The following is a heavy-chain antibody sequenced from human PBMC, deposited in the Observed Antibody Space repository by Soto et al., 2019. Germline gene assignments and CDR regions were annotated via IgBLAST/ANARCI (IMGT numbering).Heavy chain of an antibody. V-gene: IGHV4-30-2*01. CDR1: GGSISSGGYS. J-gene: IGHJ4*02. CDR3: AARRGVYDSRGYDY. Sequence: QLQLQESGSGLVKPSQTLSLTCAVSGGSISSGGYSWSWIRQPPGKVLEWIGYIYHSGSTYYTPSLRVRVTISVDRSNIQFSLKLSSVTAADTAVYYCAARRGVYDSRGYDYWGQGTLVTVSS. CDR2: IYHSGST. D-gene: IGHD3-22*01.